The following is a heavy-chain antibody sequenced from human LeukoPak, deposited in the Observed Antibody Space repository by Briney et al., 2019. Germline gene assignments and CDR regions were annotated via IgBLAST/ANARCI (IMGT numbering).Heavy chain of an antibody. CDR2: TRNKANSYTT. CDR1: GFTFSDHY. D-gene: IGHD3-10*01. CDR3: ASLYIPYGSGPGDVFNI. Sequence: GGSLRLSCAASGFTFSDHYMDWVRQAPGKGLEWVGRTRNKANSYTTEYAASVKGRFTISRDDSKNSLYLQMNSLKTEDTAVYYCASLYIPYGSGPGDVFNIGGKGTMATVS. V-gene: IGHV3-72*01. J-gene: IGHJ3*02.